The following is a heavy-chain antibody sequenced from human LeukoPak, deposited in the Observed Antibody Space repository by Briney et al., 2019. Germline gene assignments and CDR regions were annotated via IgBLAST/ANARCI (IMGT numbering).Heavy chain of an antibody. J-gene: IGHJ4*01. Sequence: KPSETLSLTCSVSGGSISSYYWSWIRQPAGKGREWIGRIYTTGNTDYNPSLKSRVPMSVDTSKNQFSLNLSSGTAVDTAVYYCARDARGWSGFDYWGHGTLVTVSS. CDR2: IYTTGNT. CDR3: ARDARGWSGFDY. D-gene: IGHD3-3*01. CDR1: GGSISSYY. V-gene: IGHV4-4*07.